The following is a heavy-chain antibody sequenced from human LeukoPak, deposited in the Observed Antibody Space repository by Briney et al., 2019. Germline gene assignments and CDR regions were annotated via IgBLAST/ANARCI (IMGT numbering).Heavy chain of an antibody. Sequence: SETLSLTCTVSGASITSTSHYWGWIRQPPGKGLEWIGSIYYSGSTYYNPSLKSRVPISVDTSKNQFSLKLSSVTAADTAVYYCARTLEMATMDDYGYWGQGTLVTVSS. CDR3: ARTLEMATMDDYGY. CDR2: IYYSGST. D-gene: IGHD5-24*01. J-gene: IGHJ4*02. V-gene: IGHV4-39*01. CDR1: GASITSTSHY.